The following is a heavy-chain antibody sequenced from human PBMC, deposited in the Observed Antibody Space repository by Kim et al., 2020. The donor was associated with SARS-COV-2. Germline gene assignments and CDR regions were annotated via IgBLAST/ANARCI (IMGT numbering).Heavy chain of an antibody. CDR2: ISSGSSTI. Sequence: GGSLRLSCAASGFSFSDYSMNWIRQAPGKGLEWVSYISSGSSTIYYSDSLKGRFTVSRDNAKNSLYLQMNSLRSEETAVYYCAVRQITARNPIFDYWGQGTLVTVSS. CDR1: GFSFSDYS. CDR3: AVRQITARNPIFDY. J-gene: IGHJ4*02. V-gene: IGHV3-11*01. D-gene: IGHD3-10*01.